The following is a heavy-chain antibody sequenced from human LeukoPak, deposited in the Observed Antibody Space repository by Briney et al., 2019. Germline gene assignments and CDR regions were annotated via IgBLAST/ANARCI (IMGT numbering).Heavy chain of an antibody. Sequence: SETLSLTCTVSGGSISSSSYYWGWIRQPPGKGLEWIGGIYYSGSTYYNPSLKSRVTMSVDTSKNQFSLKLSSVTAADTAVYYCARLWGFDYWGQGTLVTVSS. CDR1: GGSISSSSYY. D-gene: IGHD7-27*01. J-gene: IGHJ4*02. CDR3: ARLWGFDY. V-gene: IGHV4-39*01. CDR2: IYYSGST.